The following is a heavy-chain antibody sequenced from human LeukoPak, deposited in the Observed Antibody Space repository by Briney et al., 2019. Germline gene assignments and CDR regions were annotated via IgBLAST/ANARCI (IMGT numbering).Heavy chain of an antibody. CDR1: GGSISSSSYY. D-gene: IGHD3-22*01. Sequence: SETLSLTCTVSGGSISSSSYYWGWIRQPPGKGLEWSGSIYYSGSTYYNPSLKSRVTISVDKSKNQFSLKLSSVTAADTAVYYCARGSYYDSSGYYFDYWGQGTLVTVSS. CDR2: IYYSGST. V-gene: IGHV4-39*07. J-gene: IGHJ4*02. CDR3: ARGSYYDSSGYYFDY.